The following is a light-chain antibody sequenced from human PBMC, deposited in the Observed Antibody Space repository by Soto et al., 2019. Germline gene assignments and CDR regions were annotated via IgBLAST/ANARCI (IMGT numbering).Light chain of an antibody. CDR3: AAWDDSLNGVV. CDR1: SSNIGRNT. V-gene: IGLV1-44*01. Sequence: QSVLTQPPSASGTPGQRVTISCSGSSSNIGRNTVNRYQQLPGTAPKLLIYSNNQRPSGVPDRFSASKSGSSASLAISGLQSEDEADYYCAAWDDSLNGVVFGGGTKLTVL. CDR2: SNN. J-gene: IGLJ2*01.